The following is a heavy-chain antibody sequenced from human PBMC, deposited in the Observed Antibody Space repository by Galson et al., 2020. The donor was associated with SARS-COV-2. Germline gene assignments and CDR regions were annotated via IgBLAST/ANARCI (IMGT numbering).Heavy chain of an antibody. CDR2: IYYTGNT. D-gene: IGHD2-15*01. CDR1: GGSISGYY. V-gene: IGHV4-59*08. Sequence: SETLSLTCTVSGGSISGYYWTWIRQPPGKGLAWIGNIYYTGNTKYNPSLKSRVTISVDTSKNQFSLKLSSVTAADTAVYYCARDTPNYGMDVWGQGTTVTVSS. J-gene: IGHJ6*02. CDR3: ARDTPNYGMDV.